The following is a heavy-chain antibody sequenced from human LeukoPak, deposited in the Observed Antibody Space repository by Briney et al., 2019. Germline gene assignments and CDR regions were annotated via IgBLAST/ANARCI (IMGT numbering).Heavy chain of an antibody. CDR1: GYTFSGSY. CDR3: ARDDYV. D-gene: IGHD3-16*01. Sequence: GASVKVSCKTSGYTFSGSYIHWVRQAPGQGLEWMGRINPNSGDTNYAQNFHGRVTMTRDTSITTAYMELSSLTPDDTAVYYCARDDYVWGQGTLVTVSS. J-gene: IGHJ4*02. V-gene: IGHV1-2*06. CDR2: INPNSGDT.